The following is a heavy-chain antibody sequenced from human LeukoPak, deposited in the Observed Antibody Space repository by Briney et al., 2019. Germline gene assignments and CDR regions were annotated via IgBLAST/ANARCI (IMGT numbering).Heavy chain of an antibody. Sequence: PGGSLRLSCAASGFTFSDYYMSWIRQAPGKGLEWVSYISSSGSTIYYADSVKGRFTISRDNAKNSLYLQMNSPRAEDTAVYYCARDNGSGSYYPYYYYYYYYMDVWGKGTTVTISS. D-gene: IGHD3-10*01. CDR3: ARDNGSGSYYPYYYYYYYYMDV. CDR1: GFTFSDYY. CDR2: ISSSGSTI. V-gene: IGHV3-11*01. J-gene: IGHJ6*03.